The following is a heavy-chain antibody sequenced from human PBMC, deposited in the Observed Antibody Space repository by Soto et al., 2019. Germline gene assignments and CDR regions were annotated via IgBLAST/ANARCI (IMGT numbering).Heavy chain of an antibody. CDR3: ARHVPPMVATQTFVYYMDV. CDR1: GGAISSSSYY. V-gene: IGHV4-39*01. D-gene: IGHD5-12*01. CDR2: IYYNGNT. J-gene: IGHJ6*03. Sequence: SETLSLTCTVSGGAISSSSYYWGWIRQPPGKELEWIGSIYYNGNTYYNPSLKSRVTISVDTPKNQFSLKLSSVTVADTAVYYCARHVPPMVATQTFVYYMDVWGKGTTVTASS.